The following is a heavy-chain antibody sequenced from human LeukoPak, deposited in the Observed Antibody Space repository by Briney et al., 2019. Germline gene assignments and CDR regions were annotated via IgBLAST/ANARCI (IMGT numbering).Heavy chain of an antibody. CDR3: ARSLRFLEPNWFDP. Sequence: SETLSLTCTVSGGSISSGDYYWSWIRQPPGKGLEWIGSIYHSGSTYYNPSLKSRVTISVDTSKNQFSLKLSSVTAADTAVYYCARSLRFLEPNWFDPWGQGTLVTVSS. D-gene: IGHD3-3*01. CDR2: IYHSGST. CDR1: GGSISSGDYY. J-gene: IGHJ5*02. V-gene: IGHV4-39*07.